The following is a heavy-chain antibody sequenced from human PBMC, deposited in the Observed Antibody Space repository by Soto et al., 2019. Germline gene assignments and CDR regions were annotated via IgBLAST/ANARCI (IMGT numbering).Heavy chain of an antibody. CDR1: GFSFKTPGVG. D-gene: IGHD2-8*01. J-gene: IGHJ4*02. CDR3: AREPEDGVPGDY. CDR2: IYWDYGA. Sequence: QITLKESGPSLVKPTQTLTLTCTFSGFSFKTPGVGVGWLRQTPGKAPEWLALIYWDYGAPYNPSLDHRLFISRDTSKNQVFLRMTNMDPLDTATYYCAREPEDGVPGDYWGQGTLVDVSS. V-gene: IGHV2-5*02.